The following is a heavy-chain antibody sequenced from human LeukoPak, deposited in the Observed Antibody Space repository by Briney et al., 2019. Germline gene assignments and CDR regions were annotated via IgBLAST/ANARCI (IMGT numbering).Heavy chain of an antibody. V-gene: IGHV4-39*07. Sequence: PSETLSLTCTVSGGSISSSSYYWGWIRQPPGKGLEWIGSIYYSGSTYYNPSLKSRVTISVDTSKNQFSLKLSSVTAADTAVYYCARDGLWELRSGDAFDIWGQGTMVTVSS. J-gene: IGHJ3*02. CDR3: ARDGLWELRSGDAFDI. CDR2: IYYSGST. CDR1: GGSISSSSYY. D-gene: IGHD1-26*01.